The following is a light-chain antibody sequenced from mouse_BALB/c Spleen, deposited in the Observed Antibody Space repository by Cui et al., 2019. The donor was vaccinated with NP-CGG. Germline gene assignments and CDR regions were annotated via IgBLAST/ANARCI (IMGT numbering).Light chain of an antibody. CDR2: GTN. Sequence: QAVVTEESAPTTSPGETVTLTCRSSTGAVLTSNYANWVQEKPDHLFTGLIGGTNNRAPGVPARYSGSLIGDKAALTITGAQTEDEAIYFCALWYSNHWVFGGGTKLTVL. CDR3: ALWYSNHWV. J-gene: IGLJ1*01. V-gene: IGLV1*01. CDR1: TGAVLTSNY.